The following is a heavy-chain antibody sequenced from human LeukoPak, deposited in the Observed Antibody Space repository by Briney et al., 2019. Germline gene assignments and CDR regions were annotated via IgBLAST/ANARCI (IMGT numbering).Heavy chain of an antibody. CDR2: INHSGST. CDR1: GFTFSSYS. J-gene: IGHJ3*02. V-gene: IGHV4-34*01. Sequence: GSLRLSCAASGFTFSSYSMNWVRQPPGKGLEWIGEINHSGSTNYNPSLKSRVTISVDTSKNQFSLKLSSVTAADTAVYYCARTHAFDIWGQGTMVTVSS. CDR3: ARTHAFDI.